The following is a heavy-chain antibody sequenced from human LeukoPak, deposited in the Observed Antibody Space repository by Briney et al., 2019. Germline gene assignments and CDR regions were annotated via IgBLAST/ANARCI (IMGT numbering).Heavy chain of an antibody. CDR1: GYIFTNYW. Sequence: GESLKISCKASGYIFTNYWIGWVREMPGKGLEGMGVLYPGYSATSYSPSFQGHVTFSADKSITPAYLQWSTLKASHTAIYYCARRADAYNTSDYWGPGTLVTASS. V-gene: IGHV5-51*01. D-gene: IGHD5-24*01. CDR2: LYPGYSAT. CDR3: ARRADAYNTSDY. J-gene: IGHJ4*02.